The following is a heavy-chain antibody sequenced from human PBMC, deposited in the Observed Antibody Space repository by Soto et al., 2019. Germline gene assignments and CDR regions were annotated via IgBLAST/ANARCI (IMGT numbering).Heavy chain of an antibody. Sequence: SETLSLTCTVSGGSFSSFYWSWIRQPPGKGLEWIGNVHFSGSTDYNPSLRSRVSISLDTSTNKFSLNLSSVTAADTAVYSCAREFGFEAAEFDYWGQGALVTVSS. CDR2: VHFSGST. CDR1: GGSFSSFY. J-gene: IGHJ4*02. CDR3: AREFGFEAAEFDY. V-gene: IGHV4-59*01. D-gene: IGHD6-13*01.